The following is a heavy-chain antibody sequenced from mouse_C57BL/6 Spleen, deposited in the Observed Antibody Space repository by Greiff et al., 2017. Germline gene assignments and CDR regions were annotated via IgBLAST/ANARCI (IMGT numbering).Heavy chain of an antibody. J-gene: IGHJ2*01. D-gene: IGHD4-1*01. CDR3: ARTANWGGSYFDY. V-gene: IGHV1-54*01. CDR2: INPGSGGT. Sequence: QVQLKESGAELVRPGTSVKVSCKASGYAFTNYLIEWVKQRPGQGLEWIGVINPGSGGTNYNEKFKGKATLTADKSSSTAYMQRSSLTSEDSAVYFCARTANWGGSYFDYWGQGTTLTVSS. CDR1: GYAFTNYL.